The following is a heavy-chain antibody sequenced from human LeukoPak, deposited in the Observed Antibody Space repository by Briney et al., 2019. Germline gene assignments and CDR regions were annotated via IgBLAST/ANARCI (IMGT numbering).Heavy chain of an antibody. CDR1: GFPFSSYA. CDR2: INWNGGST. CDR3: ARDEEGGSYPLDS. J-gene: IGHJ4*02. D-gene: IGHD1-26*01. Sequence: GGSLRLSCAASGFPFSSYAMSWVRQAPGKGLEWVSGINWNGGSTAYADSVRGRFTISRDNAKNSLYLQMNSLRAEDTALYYCARDEEGGSYPLDSWGQGTLVTVSS. V-gene: IGHV3-20*04.